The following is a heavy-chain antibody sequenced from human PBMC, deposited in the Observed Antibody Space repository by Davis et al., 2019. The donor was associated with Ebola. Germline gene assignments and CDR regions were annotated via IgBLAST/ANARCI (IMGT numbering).Heavy chain of an antibody. D-gene: IGHD6-19*01. CDR1: GFTFTSHA. J-gene: IGHJ4*02. V-gene: IGHV3-23*01. CDR3: ARAVAGTPDY. Sequence: GGSLRLSCTASGFTFTSHAMSWVRQAPGKGLEWVSSITGSADSTDYADSVRGRFTISRDNSKNTLFLQMNSLRVEDTAIYYCARAVAGTPDYWGQGTLVTVSS. CDR2: ITGSADST.